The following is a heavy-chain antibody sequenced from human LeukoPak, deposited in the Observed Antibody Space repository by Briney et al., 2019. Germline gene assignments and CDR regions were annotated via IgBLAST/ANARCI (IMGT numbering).Heavy chain of an antibody. CDR1: GFTFSDYY. Sequence: GGSLRLSCAASGFTFSDYYMSWVRQAPGKGLEWVSVIYSGGSTYYADSVKGRFTISRDNSKNTLYLQMNSLRAEDTAVYYCARDVRSSWSFDYWGQGTLVTVSS. J-gene: IGHJ4*02. V-gene: IGHV3-53*01. D-gene: IGHD6-13*01. CDR3: ARDVRSSWSFDY. CDR2: IYSGGST.